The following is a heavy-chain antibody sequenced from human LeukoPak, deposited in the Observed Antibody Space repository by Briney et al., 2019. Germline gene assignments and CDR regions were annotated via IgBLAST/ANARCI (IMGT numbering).Heavy chain of an antibody. D-gene: IGHD6-19*01. CDR2: IYSGGST. CDR3: ARELVAGLFDY. V-gene: IGHV3-53*01. Sequence: GGSLRLSCAASGFTVSSNYMSWVRQAPGKGLEWVSVIYSGGSTYYADSVKGRFTISRDNSENTLYLQMNSLRAEDTAVYYCARELVAGLFDYWGQGTLVTVSS. CDR1: GFTVSSNY. J-gene: IGHJ4*02.